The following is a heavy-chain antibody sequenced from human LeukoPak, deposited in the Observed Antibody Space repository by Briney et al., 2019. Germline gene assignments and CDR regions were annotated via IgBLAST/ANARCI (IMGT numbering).Heavy chain of an antibody. CDR2: IYPGDSDT. CDR1: GYGFTSYW. Sequence: GESLKISCKGFGYGFTSYWIGWVRQMPGKGLEWMGIIYPGDSDTRYSPSFQGQVTISADKSISTAYLQWSSLKASDTAMYYCASHRSSSGLIPDAFDIWGQGTMVTVSS. D-gene: IGHD6-19*01. J-gene: IGHJ3*02. CDR3: ASHRSSSGLIPDAFDI. V-gene: IGHV5-51*01.